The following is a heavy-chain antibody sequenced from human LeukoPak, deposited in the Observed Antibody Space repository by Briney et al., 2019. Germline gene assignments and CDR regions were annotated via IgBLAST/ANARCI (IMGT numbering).Heavy chain of an antibody. V-gene: IGHV4-39*07. J-gene: IGHJ4*02. CDR1: GGSISSSFYY. D-gene: IGHD6-13*01. CDR3: ARLGQLAFDY. Sequence: PSETLSLTCTVSGGSISSSFYYWGWIRQPPGKGLEWIGSIYYSGNTYYNPSLNSRVTISVDTSKNRSSLNLSSVTAADTAVYYCARLGQLAFDYWGQGTLVTVSS. CDR2: IYYSGNT.